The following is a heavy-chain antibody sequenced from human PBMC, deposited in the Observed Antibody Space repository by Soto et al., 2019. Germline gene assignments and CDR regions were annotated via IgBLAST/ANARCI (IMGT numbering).Heavy chain of an antibody. Sequence: QVQLHESGPGLVKPSETLSLTCTVSGDPITNYYWGWIRLPPGKGLQWIGSLHYTGSSNYNPSLKSRLTITIDSAKNQFSLNLASVTAADTAVYYCAGVFNGGTAVAGVRFDPWGQGVLVTVSS. CDR2: LHYTGSS. CDR3: AGVFNGGTAVAGVRFDP. J-gene: IGHJ5*02. CDR1: GDPITNYY. V-gene: IGHV4-59*01. D-gene: IGHD6-19*01.